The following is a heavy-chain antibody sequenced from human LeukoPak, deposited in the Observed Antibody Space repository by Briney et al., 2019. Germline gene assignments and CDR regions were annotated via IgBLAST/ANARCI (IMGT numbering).Heavy chain of an antibody. J-gene: IGHJ4*02. CDR1: GFTFSTYP. Sequence: PGRSLRLSCAASGFTFSTYPMHWVRQAPGKGLEWVAVMSFDGDSEYYSDSVRGRFTVSRDNAKSTLYLQMNSLRPEDTAVYYCAKDVVGQQWPENCWGQGTLVTVSS. D-gene: IGHD6-19*01. V-gene: IGHV3-30-3*01. CDR2: MSFDGDSE. CDR3: AKDVVGQQWPENC.